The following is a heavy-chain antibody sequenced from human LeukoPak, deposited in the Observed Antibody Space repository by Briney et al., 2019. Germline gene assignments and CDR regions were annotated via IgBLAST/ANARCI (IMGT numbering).Heavy chain of an antibody. CDR3: ARTQWLVGGVFDY. CDR1: GLSFSDYA. V-gene: IGHV3-11*04. Sequence: GGSLRLSCAASGLSFSDYAMSWVRQAPGKGLEWVSYISSSGSTIYYADSVKGRFTISRDNAKNSLYLQMNSLRAEDTAVYYCARTQWLVGGVFDYWGQGTLVTVSS. CDR2: ISSSGSTI. D-gene: IGHD6-19*01. J-gene: IGHJ4*02.